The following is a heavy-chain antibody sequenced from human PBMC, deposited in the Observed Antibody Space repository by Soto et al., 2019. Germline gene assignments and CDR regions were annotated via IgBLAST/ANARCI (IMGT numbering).Heavy chain of an antibody. Sequence: GGSLRLSCAASGFTFSSYSVNWVRQAPGKGLEWVSSISSSSSYIYYADSVKGRFTISRDNTKNSLYLQMNSLRAEDTAVYYCARDGGYCSGGSCYSLASYYYGMDVWGQGTTVTVSS. CDR1: GFTFSSYS. CDR2: ISSSSSYI. V-gene: IGHV3-21*01. J-gene: IGHJ6*02. CDR3: ARDGGYCSGGSCYSLASYYYGMDV. D-gene: IGHD2-15*01.